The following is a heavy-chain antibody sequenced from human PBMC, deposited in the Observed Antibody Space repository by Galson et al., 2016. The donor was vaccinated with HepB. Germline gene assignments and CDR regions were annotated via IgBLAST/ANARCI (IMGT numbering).Heavy chain of an antibody. CDR2: TCDGGSA. CDR1: GFTVSGNC. CDR3: ARDPPGVPDFALDV. J-gene: IGHJ6*02. D-gene: IGHD3-10*01. V-gene: IGHV3-66*01. Sequence: SLRLSCAASGFTVSGNCMSWVRQAPGKGLEWVSLTCDGGSAYYTDSVKARFTISRDNSKTTLYLQMNNLRPEDTALYFCARDPPGVPDFALDVWGQGTTVTVSS.